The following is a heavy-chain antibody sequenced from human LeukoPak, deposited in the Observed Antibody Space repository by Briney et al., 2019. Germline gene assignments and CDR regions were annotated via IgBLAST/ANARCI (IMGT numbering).Heavy chain of an antibody. CDR3: ARRYSSGWLGR. D-gene: IGHD6-19*01. CDR1: GGSFSGYY. J-gene: IGHJ4*02. V-gene: IGHV4-34*01. CDR2: INHSGST. Sequence: SSETLSLTCAVYGGSFSGYYWSWIRQPPGKGLEWIGEINHSGSTNYNPSLKSRVTISVDTSKNQFSLMLSSVTAADTAVYYCARRYSSGWLGRWGQGTLVTVSS.